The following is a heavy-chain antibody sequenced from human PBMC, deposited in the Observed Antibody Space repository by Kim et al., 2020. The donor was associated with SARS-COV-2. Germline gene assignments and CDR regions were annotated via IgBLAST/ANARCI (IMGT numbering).Heavy chain of an antibody. CDR1: GFTVSSNY. CDR2: IYSGGST. Sequence: GGSLRLSCAASGFTVSSNYMSWVRQAPGKGLEWVSVIYSGGSTYYADSVKGRFTISRDNSKNTLYLQMNSLRAEDTAVYYCAREGVGDGYTRRRALDAFDIWGQGTMVTVSS. CDR3: AREGVGDGYTRRRALDAFDI. J-gene: IGHJ3*02. D-gene: IGHD5-12*01. V-gene: IGHV3-53*01.